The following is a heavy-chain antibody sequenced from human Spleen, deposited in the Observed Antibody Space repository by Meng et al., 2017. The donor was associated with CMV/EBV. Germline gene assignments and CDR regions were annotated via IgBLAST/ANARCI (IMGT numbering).Heavy chain of an antibody. CDR2: IYYSGST. CDR1: ISSADYY. Sequence: ISSADYYWNWIRQHPGKGLEWIGYIYYSGSTYYNPSLKSRLTLSVDTSKNQFSLELGSVTAADTAVYYCARVTHGSGTYYDHYYFDYWGQGTLVTVSS. D-gene: IGHD3-10*01. J-gene: IGHJ4*02. V-gene: IGHV4-31*02. CDR3: ARVTHGSGTYYDHYYFDY.